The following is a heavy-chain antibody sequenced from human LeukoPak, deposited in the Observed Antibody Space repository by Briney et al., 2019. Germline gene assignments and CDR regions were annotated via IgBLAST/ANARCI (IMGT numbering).Heavy chain of an antibody. J-gene: IGHJ4*02. D-gene: IGHD5-12*01. Sequence: GESLKISCKGSGYSFTNYWIVWVRQMPGKGLEWMGIIYPGDSDTRYSPSFQGQVTISADKSISTAHLQWSSLKASDTAIYYCARPSVATMAFDYWGQGTLVTVSS. CDR1: GYSFTNYW. V-gene: IGHV5-51*01. CDR2: IYPGDSDT. CDR3: ARPSVATMAFDY.